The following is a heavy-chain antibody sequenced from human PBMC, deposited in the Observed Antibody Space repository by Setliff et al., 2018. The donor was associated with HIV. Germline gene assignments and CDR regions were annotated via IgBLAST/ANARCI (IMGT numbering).Heavy chain of an antibody. Sequence: PGGSLRLSCAASGFTFSSYGVHWVRQAPGKGLEWVTFIRYDSSNKYYADSVKGRFTISRDNAKNSLYLQMNSLRAEDTAVYYCARPNYYDSSGSFDYWGQGTLVTVSS. CDR3: ARPNYYDSSGSFDY. J-gene: IGHJ4*02. D-gene: IGHD3-22*01. V-gene: IGHV3-30*02. CDR1: GFTFSSYG. CDR2: IRYDSSNK.